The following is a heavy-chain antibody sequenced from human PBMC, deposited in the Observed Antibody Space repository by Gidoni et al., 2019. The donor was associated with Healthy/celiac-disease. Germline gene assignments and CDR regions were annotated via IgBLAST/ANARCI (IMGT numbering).Heavy chain of an antibody. CDR1: GLDFDDYA. V-gene: IGHV3-9*01. CDR3: AKDMVDTAMVTIDY. J-gene: IGHJ4*02. D-gene: IGHD5-18*01. Sequence: EVQLVESGGGLVQPGRSLRLSCSASGLDFDDYAMHWVRQAPGKGLEWVSGISWNSGSIGYADSVNGRFTISRDNAKNSLYLQMNSLRAEDTALYYCAKDMVDTAMVTIDYWGQGTLVTVSS. CDR2: ISWNSGSI.